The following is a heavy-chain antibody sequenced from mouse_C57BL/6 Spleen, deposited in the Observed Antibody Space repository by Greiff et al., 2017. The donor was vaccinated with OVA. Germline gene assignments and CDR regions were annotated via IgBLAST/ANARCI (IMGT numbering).Heavy chain of an antibody. CDR3: ARGTAQAQGMDY. Sequence: QVQLKQPGAELVRPGSSVKLSCKASGYTFTSYWMHWVKQRPIQGLEWIGNIDPSDSETHYNQKFKDKATLTVDKSSSTAYMQLSSLTSEDSAVYYCARGTAQAQGMDYWGQGTSVTVSS. J-gene: IGHJ4*01. CDR2: IDPSDSET. D-gene: IGHD3-2*02. V-gene: IGHV1-52*01. CDR1: GYTFTSYW.